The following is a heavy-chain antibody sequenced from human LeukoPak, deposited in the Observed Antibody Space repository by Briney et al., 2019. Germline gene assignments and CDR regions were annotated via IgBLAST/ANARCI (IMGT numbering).Heavy chain of an antibody. Sequence: IRQPAGKGLEWIGRIYTSGGTNYNPSLKSRVTISVDTSKNQFSLKLSSVTAADTAVYYCARDQGVYGDYMDNWFDPWGQGTLVTVSS. D-gene: IGHD4-17*01. CDR3: ARDQGVYGDYMDNWFDP. J-gene: IGHJ5*02. V-gene: IGHV4-61*02. CDR2: IYTSGGT.